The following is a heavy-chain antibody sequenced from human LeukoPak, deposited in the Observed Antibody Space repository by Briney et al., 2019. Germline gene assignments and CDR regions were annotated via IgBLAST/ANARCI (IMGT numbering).Heavy chain of an antibody. D-gene: IGHD3-3*01. V-gene: IGHV4-61*01. Sequence: SQTLSLTCTVSGGSISSSSYYWSWVRQPPGKGLEWIGYIYYSGSTKYKPSLKSRVTISVDTSKNQFSLKLSSVTAADTAVYYCARGRFLDAFDIWGQGTMVTVSS. CDR1: GGSISSSSYY. CDR2: IYYSGST. CDR3: ARGRFLDAFDI. J-gene: IGHJ3*02.